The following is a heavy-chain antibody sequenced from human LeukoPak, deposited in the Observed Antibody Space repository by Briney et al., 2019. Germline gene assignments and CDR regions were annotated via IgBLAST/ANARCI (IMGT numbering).Heavy chain of an antibody. V-gene: IGHV3-74*01. Sequence: QPGGSLRLSCAASGFPFSNYWMHWVRQAPGKGLVWVSRMNSDGCSTSYADSVKGRFTISRDNAKNTLYLQMNSLRAEDAAVYYCATVSRSSGRGYFDYWGPRTLVTVSS. CDR3: ATVSRSSGRGYFDY. D-gene: IGHD6-19*01. J-gene: IGHJ4*02. CDR2: MNSDGCST. CDR1: GFPFSNYW.